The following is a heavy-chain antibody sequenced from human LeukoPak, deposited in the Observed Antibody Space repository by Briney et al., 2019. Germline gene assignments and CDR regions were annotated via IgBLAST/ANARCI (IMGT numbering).Heavy chain of an antibody. CDR1: GYSFTSYW. Sequence: GESLKISCKGSGYSFTSYWISWVRQMPGKGLEWMGRIDPSDSYTNYSPSFQGHVTISANKSISTAYLQWSSLKASDTAMYYCARSRLLWFGEAIGFDYWGQGTLVTVSS. J-gene: IGHJ4*02. CDR2: IDPSDSYT. D-gene: IGHD3-10*01. CDR3: ARSRLLWFGEAIGFDY. V-gene: IGHV5-10-1*01.